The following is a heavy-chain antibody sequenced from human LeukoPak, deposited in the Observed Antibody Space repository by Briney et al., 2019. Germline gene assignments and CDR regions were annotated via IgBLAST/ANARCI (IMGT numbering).Heavy chain of an antibody. Sequence: SETLSLTCTVSGGSISSGGYYSSWIRQHPGKGLEWIGYIYYSGSTYYNPSLKSRVTISVDTSKNQFSLKLSSVTAADTAVYYCASRSIAVAGTNYWGQGTLVTVSS. D-gene: IGHD6-19*01. J-gene: IGHJ4*02. CDR3: ASRSIAVAGTNY. CDR2: IYYSGST. CDR1: GGSISSGGYY. V-gene: IGHV4-31*03.